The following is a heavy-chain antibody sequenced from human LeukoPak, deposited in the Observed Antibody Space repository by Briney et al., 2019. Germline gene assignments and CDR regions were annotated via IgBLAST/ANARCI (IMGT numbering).Heavy chain of an antibody. CDR1: GYTFTSYR. V-gene: IGHV1-18*01. CDR3: AMVLTGYHKGYWFDP. Sequence: ASVKVSCKASGYTFTSYRISWVRQAPGQGLEWMGWISAYNGNTNYAQKLQGRVTMTTDTSTSTAYMELRSLRSDDTAVYYCAMVLTGYHKGYWFDPWSQGTLVTVSS. D-gene: IGHD3-9*01. CDR2: ISAYNGNT. J-gene: IGHJ5*02.